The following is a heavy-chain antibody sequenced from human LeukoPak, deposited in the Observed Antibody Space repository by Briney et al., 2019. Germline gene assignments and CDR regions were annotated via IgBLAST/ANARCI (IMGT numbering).Heavy chain of an antibody. CDR1: GYTFTGYY. V-gene: IGHV1-2*02. J-gene: IGHJ5*02. CDR2: INPNSGGT. CDR3: ARGLVVVPAAISDP. Sequence: GASVKVSCKASGYTFTGYYMHWVRQAPGQGLEWMGWINPNSGGTNYAQKFQGRVTMTRDTSISTAYMELSRLRSDDTAVYYCARGLVVVPAAISDPWGQGTLVTVSS. D-gene: IGHD2-2*01.